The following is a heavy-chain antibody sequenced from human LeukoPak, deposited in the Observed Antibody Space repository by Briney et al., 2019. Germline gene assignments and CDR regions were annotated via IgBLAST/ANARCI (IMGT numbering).Heavy chain of an antibody. D-gene: IGHD6-13*01. J-gene: IGHJ3*02. CDR3: ARHGGSPQLVLWDFDI. CDR2: SSPGGSDT. V-gene: IGHV5-51*01. CDR1: GYIFTSYW. Sequence: GASLKISCKGSGYIFTSYWIGWGRQMPRKSLEWMVISSPGGSDTKYSQSFQVQVTVSADPSISTAYRQWSSLKASDTAMYYCARHGGSPQLVLWDFDIWGQGTMVTVS.